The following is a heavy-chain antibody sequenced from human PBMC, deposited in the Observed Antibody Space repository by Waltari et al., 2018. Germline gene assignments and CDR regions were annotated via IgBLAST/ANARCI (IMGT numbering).Heavy chain of an antibody. J-gene: IGHJ4*02. CDR2: SRNKAKGYTT. CDR3: ARSGLYSFDY. Sequence: EVQLVESGGGLVQPGGSLRLSCAASGFTFSDHYMDWVRQAPGKGLEWVARSRNKAKGYTTEYAAAVKGRFTISRDGSRNSLYLQMNSLKTEDTAVYYCARSGLYSFDYWGQGTLVTVSS. D-gene: IGHD1-26*01. V-gene: IGHV3-72*01. CDR1: GFTFSDHY.